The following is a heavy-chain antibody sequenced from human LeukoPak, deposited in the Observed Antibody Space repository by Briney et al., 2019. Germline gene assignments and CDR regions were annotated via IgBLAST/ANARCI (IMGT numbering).Heavy chain of an antibody. CDR1: GYSISSGYY. Sequence: PSETLSLTCAVSGYSISSGYYWSWIRQPPGKGLEWIGEINHSGSTNYNPSLKSRVTISVDTSKNQFSLKLSSVTAADTAVYYCARYMTTAPYFDYWGQGTLVTVSS. J-gene: IGHJ4*02. CDR3: ARYMTTAPYFDY. CDR2: INHSGST. D-gene: IGHD4-11*01. V-gene: IGHV4-34*01.